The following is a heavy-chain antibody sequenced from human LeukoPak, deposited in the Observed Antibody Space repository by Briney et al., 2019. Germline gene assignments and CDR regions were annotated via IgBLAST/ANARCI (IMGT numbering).Heavy chain of an antibody. CDR2: IYSGGST. CDR3: ARGRSLRYFDWLLHNKYYFDY. Sequence: GGSLRLSCAASGFTVSSNYMSWVRQAPGKGLEWVSVIYSGGSTYYADSVKGRFTISRDNSKNTLYLQMNSLRAEDTAVYYCARGRSLRYFDWLLHNKYYFDYWGQGTLVTVSS. D-gene: IGHD3-9*01. V-gene: IGHV3-66*01. CDR1: GFTVSSNY. J-gene: IGHJ4*02.